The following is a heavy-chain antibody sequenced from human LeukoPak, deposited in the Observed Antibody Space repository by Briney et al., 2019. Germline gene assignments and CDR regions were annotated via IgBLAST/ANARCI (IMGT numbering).Heavy chain of an antibody. CDR2: IYSGDNT. V-gene: IGHV3-53*01. CDR1: GFNVRSNY. CDR3: ARDPSGSGWSLNY. D-gene: IGHD6-19*01. J-gene: IGHJ4*02. Sequence: GGSLRLSCAASGFNVRSNYMSWVRQAPGKGPEWVATIYSGDNTFYVDSVKGRFTISRDNSKNTVCLQMDSLRVEDTAVYYCARDPSGSGWSLNYWGQGTLVTVSS.